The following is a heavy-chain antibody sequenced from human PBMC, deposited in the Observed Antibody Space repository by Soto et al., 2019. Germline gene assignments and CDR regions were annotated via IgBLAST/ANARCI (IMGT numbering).Heavy chain of an antibody. CDR2: IIPIFDTT. V-gene: IGHV1-69*12. D-gene: IGHD6-25*01. Sequence: QVQLVQSGAEVKKPGSSVKVSCKVSGGTFSSYAISWVRQAPGQGLECLGGIIPIFDTTNYAQKFQGRVTITADESTRTAYMELSSLRSEDTAVYYCARELGSSGSCDSWGQGTLVTVSS. CDR1: GGTFSSYA. J-gene: IGHJ4*02. CDR3: ARELGSSGSCDS.